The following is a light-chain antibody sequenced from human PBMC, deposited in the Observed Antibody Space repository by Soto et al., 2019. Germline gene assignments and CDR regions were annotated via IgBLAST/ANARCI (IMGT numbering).Light chain of an antibody. V-gene: IGLV4-69*01. J-gene: IGLJ2*01. CDR3: QTWGTGIVI. CDR2: LNRDGSH. CDR1: SGHSNYA. Sequence: QLVLTQSPSAAASLGASVKLTCPLSSGHSNYAIAWHQQQPEKGPRYVMKLNRDGSHSKGDGIPNRFSGSSSGAERYLTISSLQSEDEADYYCQTWGTGIVILGGGTKLTVL.